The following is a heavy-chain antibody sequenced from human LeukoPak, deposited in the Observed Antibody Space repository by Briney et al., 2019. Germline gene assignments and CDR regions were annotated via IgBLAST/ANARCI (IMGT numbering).Heavy chain of an antibody. CDR2: ITGSGTNR. Sequence: GGSLRLSCVASGFTFSNYAMSWVRQAPGKGLEWVSAITGSGTNRYYADSLKGRFTTSRDNSKNTVFLQMNSLRHEDTAIYYCVIWGDYDVLTGYYVPDYWGQGTLVTVAP. CDR1: GFTFSNYA. CDR3: VIWGDYDVLTGYYVPDY. J-gene: IGHJ4*02. D-gene: IGHD3-9*01. V-gene: IGHV3-23*01.